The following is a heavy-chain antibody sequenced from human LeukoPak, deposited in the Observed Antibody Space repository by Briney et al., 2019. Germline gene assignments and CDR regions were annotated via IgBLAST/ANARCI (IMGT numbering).Heavy chain of an antibody. CDR1: GFTVSSNY. V-gene: IGHV3-66*01. CDR3: ARDKEARILGVFDP. Sequence: PGGSLRLSCAASGFTVSSNYMSWVRQAPGKGLEWVSTIYSGGSTYYADSVKGRCTISRDNSKDTLYFQMNNLRAEDAAVYYCARDKEARILGVFDPWGQGTLVTVSS. CDR2: IYSGGST. D-gene: IGHD3-3*01. J-gene: IGHJ5*02.